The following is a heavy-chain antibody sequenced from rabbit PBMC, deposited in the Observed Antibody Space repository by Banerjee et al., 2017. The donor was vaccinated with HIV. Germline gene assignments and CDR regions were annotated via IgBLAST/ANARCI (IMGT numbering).Heavy chain of an antibody. V-gene: IGHV1S45*01. J-gene: IGHJ4*01. Sequence: QEQLEESGGDLVKPEGSLTLTCKASGFSFSSSYYMCWVRQAPGKGLEWIACIYTGSSGSTYYASWAKGRFTISKTSSTTVTLQMTSLTVADTATYFCARDEQASGGYVFNLWGPGTLVTVS. CDR2: IYTGSSGST. CDR1: GFSFSSSYY. D-gene: IGHD1-1*01. CDR3: ARDEQASGGYVFNL.